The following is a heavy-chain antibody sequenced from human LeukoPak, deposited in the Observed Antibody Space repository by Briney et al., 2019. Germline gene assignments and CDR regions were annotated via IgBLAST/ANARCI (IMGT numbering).Heavy chain of an antibody. CDR1: GFTFSSYG. CDR3: ARKNGHDY. CDR2: IKQDGSEK. J-gene: IGHJ4*02. D-gene: IGHD2-8*01. V-gene: IGHV3-7*01. Sequence: PGGSLRLSCEASGFTFSSYGMHWVRQAPGKGLEWVANIKQDGSEKYYVDSVKGRFTISRDNAKNSLYLQMNSLRAEDTAVYYCARKNGHDYWGQGTLVTVSS.